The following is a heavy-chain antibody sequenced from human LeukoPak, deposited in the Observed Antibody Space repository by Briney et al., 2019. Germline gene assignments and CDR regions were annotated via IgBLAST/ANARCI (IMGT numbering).Heavy chain of an antibody. Sequence: PSGTLSLTCGVSGGSISNTNWWSWVRQPPRQGLEGIGEISLSGLTNYNPSLKRRVTVSLDKSKNHLSLNLTSVTAADTAVYYCSRENGAFSPFGYWGQGTLVTVPS. D-gene: IGHD2-8*01. CDR3: SRENGAFSPFGY. CDR1: GGSISNTNW. CDR2: ISLSGLT. J-gene: IGHJ4*02. V-gene: IGHV4-4*02.